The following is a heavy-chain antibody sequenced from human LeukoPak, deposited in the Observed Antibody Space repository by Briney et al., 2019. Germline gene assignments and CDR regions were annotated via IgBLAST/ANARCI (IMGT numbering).Heavy chain of an antibody. V-gene: IGHV1-18*01. CDR3: ARAGQYCSGGSCGTFDY. CDR1: GYTFTSYG. Sequence: ASVKVSCKASGYTFTSYGISGVRQAPGQGLEWMGWINAYNGNTNYAQKLQGRVTMTTDTSTSTAYMELRSLRSDDTAVYYCARAGQYCSGGSCGTFDYWGQGTLVTVSS. D-gene: IGHD2-15*01. CDR2: INAYNGNT. J-gene: IGHJ4*02.